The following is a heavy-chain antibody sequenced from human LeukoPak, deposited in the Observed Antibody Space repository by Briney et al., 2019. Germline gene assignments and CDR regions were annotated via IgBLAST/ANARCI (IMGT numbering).Heavy chain of an antibody. CDR3: ARDLPATPHENDY. J-gene: IGHJ4*02. D-gene: IGHD2-2*01. Sequence: GGSLRLSCAASGFTFSSYWMSWVRQAPGKGPEWVANINQDGSEKYYVDSVKGRFTISRDNAKNSLYLQMNSLRAEDTAVYYCARDLPATPHENDYWGQGTLVTVSS. CDR1: GFTFSSYW. V-gene: IGHV3-7*01. CDR2: INQDGSEK.